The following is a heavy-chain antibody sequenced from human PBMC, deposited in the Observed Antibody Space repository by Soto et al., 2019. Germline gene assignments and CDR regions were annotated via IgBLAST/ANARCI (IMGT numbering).Heavy chain of an antibody. CDR2: ISYDGNNK. CDR1: GFIFSTYG. V-gene: IGHV3-30*18. CDR3: AKDLLLTTITTVGD. Sequence: GGSLRLSCAASGFIFSTYGMHWVRQAPGKGLEWLSVISYDGNNKYYADSVKGRFTISRDNSKNTLWLQMDSLRTEDTAVYYCAKDLLLTTITTVGDWGQGTLVTVSS. J-gene: IGHJ4*02. D-gene: IGHD4-17*01.